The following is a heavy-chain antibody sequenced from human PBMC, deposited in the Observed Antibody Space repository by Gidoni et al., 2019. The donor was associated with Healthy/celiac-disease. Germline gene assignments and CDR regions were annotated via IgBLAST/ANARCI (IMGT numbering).Heavy chain of an antibody. Sequence: EVQLVESGGGLVKPGGSLRLSCAASGFTFSSYSMNWVRQAPGKGLEWVSSISSSSSYIYYADSVKGRFTISRDNAKNSLYLQMNSLRAEDTAVYYCARVASSSTPPYDPWGQGTLVTVSS. V-gene: IGHV3-21*01. D-gene: IGHD6-13*01. CDR2: ISSSSSYI. CDR3: ARVASSSTPPYDP. J-gene: IGHJ5*02. CDR1: GFTFSSYS.